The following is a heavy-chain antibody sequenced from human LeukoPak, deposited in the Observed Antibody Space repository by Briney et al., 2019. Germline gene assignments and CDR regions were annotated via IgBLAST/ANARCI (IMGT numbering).Heavy chain of an antibody. V-gene: IGHV1-18*01. D-gene: IGHD3-22*01. J-gene: IGHJ5*02. CDR1: GYTFTSNG. CDR3: AREVLGYDSSGYTWFDP. Sequence: ASVKVSCTSSGYTFTSNGISWVRHAPGQGLEWMGWISAYNGNTNYAQKLQGRVTMTTDTSTSTAYMELRSLRSDDTAVYYCAREVLGYDSSGYTWFDPWGQGTLVTVSS. CDR2: ISAYNGNT.